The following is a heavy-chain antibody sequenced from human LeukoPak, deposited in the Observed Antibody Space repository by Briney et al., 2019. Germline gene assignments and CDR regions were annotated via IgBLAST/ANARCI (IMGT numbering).Heavy chain of an antibody. V-gene: IGHV4-39*01. J-gene: IGHJ4*02. CDR1: GGSISSSSYY. Sequence: SETLSLTCTVSGGSISSSSYYWGWIRQPPGKGLEWIGSIYYSGSTYYNPSLKSRVTISVDTSKNQFSLKLSSVTAADTAVYYCARHPNYYDSSGYGYYFDYWGQGTLVTVPS. CDR2: IYYSGST. CDR3: ARHPNYYDSSGYGYYFDY. D-gene: IGHD3-22*01.